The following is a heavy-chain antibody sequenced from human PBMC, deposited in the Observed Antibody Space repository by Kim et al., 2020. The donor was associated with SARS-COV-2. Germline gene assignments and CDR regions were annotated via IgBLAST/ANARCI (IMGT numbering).Heavy chain of an antibody. D-gene: IGHD5-12*01. V-gene: IGHV3-21*01. Sequence: GGSLRLSCAASGFTFSSYSMNWVRQAPGKGLEWVSSISSSSSYIYYADSVKGRFTISRDNAKNSLYLQMNSLRAEDTAVYYCARVRGMATITNFDYWGQGTLVTVSS. CDR3: ARVRGMATITNFDY. CDR2: ISSSSSYI. CDR1: GFTFSSYS. J-gene: IGHJ4*02.